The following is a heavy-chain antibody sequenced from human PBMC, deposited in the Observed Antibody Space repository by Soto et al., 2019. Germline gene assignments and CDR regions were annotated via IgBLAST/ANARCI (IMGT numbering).Heavy chain of an antibody. D-gene: IGHD6-6*01. CDR1: GGSISSSNW. CDR2: IYHSGST. CDR3: ARAYWAARHNLFDY. Sequence: QVQLQESGPGLVKPSGTLSLTCAVSGGSISSSNWWSWVRQPPGKGVEWIGEIYHSGSTNYNPSLKSRVTTSVDKSKNQFSLKLSSVTAADTAVYYWARAYWAARHNLFDYWGQGTLVTVSS. J-gene: IGHJ4*02. V-gene: IGHV4-4*02.